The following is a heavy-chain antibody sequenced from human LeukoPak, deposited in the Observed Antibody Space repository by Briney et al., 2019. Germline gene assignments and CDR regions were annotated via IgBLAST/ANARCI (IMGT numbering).Heavy chain of an antibody. CDR1: GFTFSSYG. J-gene: IGHJ6*03. Sequence: GGSLRLSCAASGFTFSSYGMSWARQVPGKGLEWVSAISGSGGSTYYADSVKGRFTISRDNSKNTLYLQMNSLRAEDTAVYYCAKGAIGEYYYYYYMDVWGKGTTVTVSS. D-gene: IGHD3-10*01. CDR3: AKGAIGEYYYYYYMDV. CDR2: ISGSGGST. V-gene: IGHV3-23*01.